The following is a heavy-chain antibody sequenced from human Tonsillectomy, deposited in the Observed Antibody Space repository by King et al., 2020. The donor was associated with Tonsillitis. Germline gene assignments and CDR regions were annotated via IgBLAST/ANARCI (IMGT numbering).Heavy chain of an antibody. CDR3: AKDRGSSGSYYYYYYGMDV. V-gene: IGHV3-30*18. CDR1: GFTFSSYG. Sequence: VQLVESGGGVVQPGRSLRLSCAASGFTFSSYGMHWVRQAPGKGLEWVAVISYDGSNKYYADSVKGRFTISRDNSKNTLYLQMNSLRAEDTDVYYCAKDRGSSGSYYYYYYGMDVWGQGTTVTVSS. CDR2: ISYDGSNK. D-gene: IGHD6-19*01. J-gene: IGHJ6*02.